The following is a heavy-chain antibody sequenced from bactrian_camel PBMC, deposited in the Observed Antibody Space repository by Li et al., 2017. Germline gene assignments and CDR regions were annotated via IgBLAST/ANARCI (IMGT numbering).Heavy chain of an antibody. D-gene: IGHD1*01. CDR1: GDSASSYF. V-gene: IGHV3S53*01. CDR2: INSIGGT. CDR3: AADPWCTEQYADRRY. Sequence: VQLVESGGGSVQAGRSLRLSCAVSGDSASSYFMGWFRQAPGKEREKVATINSIGGTTYVDSVKGRFTISKDNDKNTLFLQMTSLKPEDTARYYCAADPWCTEQYADRRYWGQGTQVTVS. J-gene: IGHJ4*01.